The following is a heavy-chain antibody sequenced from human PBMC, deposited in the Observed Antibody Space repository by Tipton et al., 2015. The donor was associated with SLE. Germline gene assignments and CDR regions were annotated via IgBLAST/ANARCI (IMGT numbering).Heavy chain of an antibody. D-gene: IGHD2-8*01. CDR2: MYYSGST. J-gene: IGHJ4*02. CDR3: VRLRSKVLIDY. V-gene: IGHV4-59*01. CDR1: GGSISSFY. Sequence: TLSLTCTVSGGSISSFYWSWIRQPPGKGLEWIGYMYYSGSTNYNPSLKSRVSASVDTAKNQLSLKLASVTAADTAVYYCVRLRSKVLIDYWGQGTLVTVSS.